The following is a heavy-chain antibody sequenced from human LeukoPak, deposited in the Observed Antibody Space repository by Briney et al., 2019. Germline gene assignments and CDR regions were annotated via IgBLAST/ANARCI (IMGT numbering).Heavy chain of an antibody. Sequence: RPGGSLRLSCAASGFTLSTYWMHWVRQTPGKGLVWVSRINTDRSSTTYADSVKGRFTVSRDNAKNTLYLQMNSLRAEDTAVYYCAREREYSGFYWGQGTLVTVSS. V-gene: IGHV3-74*01. J-gene: IGHJ4*02. CDR3: AREREYSGFY. CDR2: INTDRSST. D-gene: IGHD5-12*01. CDR1: GFTLSTYW.